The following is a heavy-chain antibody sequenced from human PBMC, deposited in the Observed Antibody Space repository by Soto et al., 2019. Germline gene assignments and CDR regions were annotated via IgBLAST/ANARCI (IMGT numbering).Heavy chain of an antibody. CDR2: IYHSGTT. CDR3: ARSGNYFEK. D-gene: IGHD3-10*01. CDR1: GDSISSGDYY. V-gene: IGHV4-30-4*01. Sequence: QVQLQESGPGLVNPSQTLSLTCTVTGDSISSGDYYRSWIRQPPGKGLEWIGYIYHSGTTYYNPSLKSRLTISVDTSKNQFSLKLSSVTAADTAVYYCARSGNYFEKWGQGILVTVSS. J-gene: IGHJ4*02.